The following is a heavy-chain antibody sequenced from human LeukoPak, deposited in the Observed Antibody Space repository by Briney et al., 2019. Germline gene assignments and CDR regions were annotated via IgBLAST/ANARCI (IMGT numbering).Heavy chain of an antibody. D-gene: IGHD3-10*01. CDR3: ARVYGSGRPSSYFDY. J-gene: IGHJ4*02. V-gene: IGHV3-21*01. CDR2: ISNSSSYI. Sequence: GGSLRLSCAASGFTFSSYSMNWVRQAPGKGLEWVSSISNSSSYIYYADSVKGRFTISRDNAKNSLYLQMNSLRAEDTAVYYCARVYGSGRPSSYFDYWGQGTLVTVSS. CDR1: GFTFSSYS.